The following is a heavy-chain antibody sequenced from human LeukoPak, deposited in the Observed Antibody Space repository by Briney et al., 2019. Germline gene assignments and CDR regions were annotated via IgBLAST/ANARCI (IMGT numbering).Heavy chain of an antibody. J-gene: IGHJ6*02. V-gene: IGHV1-46*01. Sequence: ASVKVSCKASGNTFIGYWIHWVRQAPGQGLEWMGAIHPRGDATICAQKLQGRVTMTTDTSMSTAYMELRSLRSDDTAVYYCASTPPYCSSTSCYRKDYYYYYGMDVWGQGTTVTVSS. D-gene: IGHD2-2*02. CDR3: ASTPPYCSSTSCYRKDYYYYYGMDV. CDR2: IHPRGDAT. CDR1: GNTFIGYW.